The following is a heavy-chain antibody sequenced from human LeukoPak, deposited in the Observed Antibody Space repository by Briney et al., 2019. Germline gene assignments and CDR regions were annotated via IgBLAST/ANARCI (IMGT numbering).Heavy chain of an antibody. V-gene: IGHV3-23*01. J-gene: IGHJ4*02. CDR1: GFTFSSNV. CDR3: AKESSGGWYFDY. CDR2: IPASGGST. Sequence: PGGSLRLSCVASGFTFSSNVMIWVRQAPGKGLEWVSSIPASGGSTYYADSVKGRFTISRDNSKNSLYLQMNSLRAEDTAVYYCAKESSGGWYFDYWGRGTLVTVSS. D-gene: IGHD6-19*01.